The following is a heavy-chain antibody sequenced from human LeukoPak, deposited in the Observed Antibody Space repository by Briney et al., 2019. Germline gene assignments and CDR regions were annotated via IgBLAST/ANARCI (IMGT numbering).Heavy chain of an antibody. Sequence: HPGRSLRLSCAASGFTFSKYAMSWVRQAPGSGLEWVSSISAGSTFYADSVKGRFTISSDDSKNTLYLQMNSLRVEDTAVYYCVKVRDYWYFDLWGRGTLVTVSS. V-gene: IGHV3-23*01. CDR3: VKVRDYWYFDL. J-gene: IGHJ2*01. CDR1: GFTFSKYA. CDR2: ISAGST.